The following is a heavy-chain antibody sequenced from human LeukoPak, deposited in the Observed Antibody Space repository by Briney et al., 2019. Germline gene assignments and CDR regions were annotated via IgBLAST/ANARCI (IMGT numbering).Heavy chain of an antibody. V-gene: IGHV3-23*01. CDR2: LSGSGSSS. J-gene: IGHJ4*02. CDR3: AKRPKYGNSWIDF. Sequence: GGSLRLSCAASGFTFNNFAMSWVRQAPGKGLDWVSGLSGSGSSSFYADSVKGRFIISRDNSNSTLYLQMNSLRAEDTAVYYCAKRPKYGNSWIDFWGQGTLVTVSS. D-gene: IGHD6-13*01. CDR1: GFTFNNFA.